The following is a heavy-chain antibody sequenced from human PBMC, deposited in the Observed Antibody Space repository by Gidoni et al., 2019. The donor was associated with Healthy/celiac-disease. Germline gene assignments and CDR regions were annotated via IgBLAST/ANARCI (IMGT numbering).Heavy chain of an antibody. D-gene: IGHD6-6*01. V-gene: IGHV3-21*01. J-gene: IGHJ4*02. CDR1: GFTFSSYS. CDR3: ARVGGSSSAFDY. Sequence: EVQLVESGGGLVKPGGSLRLSCAPSGFTFSSYSMNWVRQAPGKGIEWVSAISSSSSSIYYADSMKGRFTISRDNAKNSLYLQMSSLSAEDTAVYYCARVGGSSSAFDYWGQGTLVTVSS. CDR2: ISSSSSSI.